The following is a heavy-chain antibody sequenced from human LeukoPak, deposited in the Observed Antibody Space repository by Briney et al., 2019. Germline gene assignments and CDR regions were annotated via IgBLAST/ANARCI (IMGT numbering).Heavy chain of an antibody. J-gene: IGHJ5*02. CDR1: GGSISSSSYY. Sequence: PSETLSLTCTVSGGSISSSSYYWGWIRQPPGKGLEWIGSIYYSGSTYYNPSLKSRVTISVATSKNQFSLKLSSVAAADTAVYYCARQGYSSGQDPWGQGTLVTVSS. CDR2: IYYSGST. CDR3: ARQGYSSGQDP. D-gene: IGHD6-19*01. V-gene: IGHV4-39*01.